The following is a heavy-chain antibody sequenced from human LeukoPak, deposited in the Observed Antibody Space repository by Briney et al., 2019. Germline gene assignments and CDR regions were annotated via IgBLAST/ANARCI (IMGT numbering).Heavy chain of an antibody. CDR2: ISSSSSYI. CDR3: ARGDSGSYYGSGRYFDY. V-gene: IGHV3-21*01. D-gene: IGHD1-26*01. Sequence: GGSLRLSCAASGFTFSDYNMRWIRQAPGKGLEWVSSISSSSSYIYYADPVKGRFTISRDNAKNSLYLQMNSLRAEDTAVYYCARGDSGSYYGSGRYFDYWGQGTLVTVSS. J-gene: IGHJ4*02. CDR1: GFTFSDYN.